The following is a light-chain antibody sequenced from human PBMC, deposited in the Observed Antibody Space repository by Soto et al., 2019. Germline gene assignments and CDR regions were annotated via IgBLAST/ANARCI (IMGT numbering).Light chain of an antibody. CDR3: ETWDSYLSTVV. CDR2: DNN. V-gene: IGLV1-51*01. J-gene: IGLJ2*01. CDR1: SSNIENNY. Sequence: QSVLTQPPSVSAAPGQKVTISCSGSSSNIENNYVSWYQQLPGTAPKLLIYDNNERPSGIPDRFSGSKSGTSATLGITGLQTGDEADYYCETWDSYLSTVVFGGGTKLTVL.